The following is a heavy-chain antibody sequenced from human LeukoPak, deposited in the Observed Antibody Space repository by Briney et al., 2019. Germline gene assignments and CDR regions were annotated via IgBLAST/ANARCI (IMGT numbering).Heavy chain of an antibody. Sequence: ASLKVSCKVSGYTLTELCMHWVRQAPGKGLEWMGGFDAEDGETIYAQKLRGRVTMNEDTSSGTAYMELSSMRSEDTAIYHCVANSPYNRNAHDYWGQGTLVTVSS. CDR3: VANSPYNRNAHDY. V-gene: IGHV1-24*01. CDR2: FDAEDGET. J-gene: IGHJ4*02. D-gene: IGHD1-1*01. CDR1: GYTLTELC.